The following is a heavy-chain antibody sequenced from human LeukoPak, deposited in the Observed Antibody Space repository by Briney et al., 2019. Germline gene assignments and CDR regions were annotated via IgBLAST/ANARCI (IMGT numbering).Heavy chain of an antibody. CDR1: GYTFTSYY. J-gene: IGHJ5*02. D-gene: IGHD6-19*01. CDR3: ARGRVAVAGSGA. Sequence: GASVKVSCKASGYTFTSYYMHWVRQAPGQGLEWMGIINPSGGSTSYAQKFQGRVTMTRDMSTSTVYMELSSLRSEDTAVYCCARGRVAVAGSGAWGQGTLVTVSS. V-gene: IGHV1-46*01. CDR2: INPSGGST.